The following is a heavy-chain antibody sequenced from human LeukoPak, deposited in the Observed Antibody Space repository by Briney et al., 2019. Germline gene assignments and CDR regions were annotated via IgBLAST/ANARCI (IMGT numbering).Heavy chain of an antibody. D-gene: IGHD2-21*02. CDR1: GYSFTSYW. V-gene: IGHV5-51*01. CDR2: IYPGDSDT. Sequence: PGESLKISCKGSGYSFTSYWIGWVRQMPGKGLEWMGIIYPGDSDTRYSPSFQGQVTISADKSISTAYLQWSSLKASDTAMYYCARLAYCGGDCPYYFDYWGQGTLVTVSS. CDR3: ARLAYCGGDCPYYFDY. J-gene: IGHJ4*02.